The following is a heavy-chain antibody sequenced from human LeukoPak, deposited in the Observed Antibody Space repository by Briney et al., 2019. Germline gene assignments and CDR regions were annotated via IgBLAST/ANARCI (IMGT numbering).Heavy chain of an antibody. J-gene: IGHJ4*02. Sequence: GASVKVSCKASGYTFTGYYMHWVRQAPGQGLEWMGWMNPNSGNTGYAQKFQGRVTMTRNTSISTAYMELSSLRSEDTAVYYCARGDVAAAGYEMIDYWGQGTLVTVSS. D-gene: IGHD6-13*01. CDR1: GYTFTGYY. CDR2: MNPNSGNT. V-gene: IGHV1-8*02. CDR3: ARGDVAAAGYEMIDY.